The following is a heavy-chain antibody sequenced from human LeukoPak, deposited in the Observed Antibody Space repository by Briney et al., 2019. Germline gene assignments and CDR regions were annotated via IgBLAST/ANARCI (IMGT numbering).Heavy chain of an antibody. Sequence: GGSLRLSCAASGFTFSSYSMNWVRQAPGKGLQWVSSISSSSSYIYYADSVKGRFTISRDNAKNSLYLQMNSLRAEDTAVYYCARDRWDSSWLYYFDYWGQGTLVTVPS. CDR2: ISSSSSYI. J-gene: IGHJ4*02. CDR1: GFTFSSYS. CDR3: ARDRWDSSWLYYFDY. D-gene: IGHD6-13*01. V-gene: IGHV3-21*01.